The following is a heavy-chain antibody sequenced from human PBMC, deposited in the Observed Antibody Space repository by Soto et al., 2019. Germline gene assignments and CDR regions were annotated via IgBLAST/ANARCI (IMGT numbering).Heavy chain of an antibody. Sequence: GGSLRLSCAASGFTFSSYAMSWVRQAPGKGLEWVSAISGSGGSTYYADSGKGRFTISRDNSKNTLYLQMNSLRAEDTAVYYCAKPVNYDILTGYYRGGDYWGQGTLVTVSS. CDR1: GFTFSSYA. CDR3: AKPVNYDILTGYYRGGDY. V-gene: IGHV3-23*01. J-gene: IGHJ4*02. D-gene: IGHD3-9*01. CDR2: ISGSGGST.